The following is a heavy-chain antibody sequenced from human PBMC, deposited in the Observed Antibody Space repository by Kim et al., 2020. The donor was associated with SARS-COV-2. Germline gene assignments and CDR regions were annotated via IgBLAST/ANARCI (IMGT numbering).Heavy chain of an antibody. D-gene: IGHD6-13*01. CDR2: ISSNGGST. CDR1: GFTFSSYA. Sequence: GGSLRLSCSASGFTFSSYAMHWVRQAPGKGLEYVSAISSNGGSTYYADSVKGRFTISRDNSKNTLYLQMSSLRAEDTAVYYCVKGYSSSWYSNYYYYGMDVWGQGTTVTVSS. V-gene: IGHV3-64D*09. CDR3: VKGYSSSWYSNYYYYGMDV. J-gene: IGHJ6*02.